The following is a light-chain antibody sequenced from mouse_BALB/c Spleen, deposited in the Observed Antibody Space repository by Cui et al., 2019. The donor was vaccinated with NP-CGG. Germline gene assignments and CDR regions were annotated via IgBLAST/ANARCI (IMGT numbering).Light chain of an antibody. CDR3: ALWYSNHWV. J-gene: IGLJ1*01. CDR1: TGAVTTSNY. Sequence: QAVVTQESALTTSPGETVTLTCRSSTGAVTTSNYANWVQEKPDHLFTGLIGGTNNRAPGVPAKFSGSLIGDKAVLTITGAQTEDEAIYFCALWYSNHWVFGGGTKLTVI. CDR2: GTN. V-gene: IGLV1*01.